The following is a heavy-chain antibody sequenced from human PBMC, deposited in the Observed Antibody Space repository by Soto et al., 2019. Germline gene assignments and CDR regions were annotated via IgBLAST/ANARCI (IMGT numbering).Heavy chain of an antibody. CDR3: ARTLYGDNVDY. CDR1: GGTFSSYA. Sequence: GASVKVSCKASGGTFSSYAISWVRQAPGQGLEWMGWINPNSGNTDYAQKFQGRVTMTRNTSISTAYMELSSLRSEDTAVYYCARTLYGDNVDYWGQGTLVTVSS. J-gene: IGHJ4*02. CDR2: INPNSGNT. D-gene: IGHD4-17*01. V-gene: IGHV1-8*02.